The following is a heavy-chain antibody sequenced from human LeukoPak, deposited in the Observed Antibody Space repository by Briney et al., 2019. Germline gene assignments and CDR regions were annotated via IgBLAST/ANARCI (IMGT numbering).Heavy chain of an antibody. J-gene: IGHJ4*02. D-gene: IGHD4-17*01. Sequence: AGGSLRLSCAASGFTFSNYWMSWVRQAAGKGLEWVATITQDGSGKYYVDSVEGRFTISRDNAKNTLYLQMNSLRAEDTAVYYCARRGSYGDYSVYWGQGTLVTVSS. CDR3: ARRGSYGDYSVY. CDR2: ITQDGSGK. CDR1: GFTFSNYW. V-gene: IGHV3-7*04.